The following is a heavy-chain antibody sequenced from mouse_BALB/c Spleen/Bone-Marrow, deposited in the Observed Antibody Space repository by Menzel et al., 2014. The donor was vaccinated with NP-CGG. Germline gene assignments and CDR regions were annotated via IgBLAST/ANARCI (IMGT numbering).Heavy chain of an antibody. CDR3: ARRWLPYAMDY. D-gene: IGHD2-3*01. Sequence: VQLKESGPELVKPGASVKMSCKAYGYTFTSYIMHWVKQKPGQGLEWIGYINPYNDGTKYNEKFKGEATLTSDKSSSTAYMELSSLTSEDSAVYYCARRWLPYAMDYWGQGTSVTVSS. CDR2: INPYNDGT. CDR1: GYTFTSYI. V-gene: IGHV1-14*01. J-gene: IGHJ4*01.